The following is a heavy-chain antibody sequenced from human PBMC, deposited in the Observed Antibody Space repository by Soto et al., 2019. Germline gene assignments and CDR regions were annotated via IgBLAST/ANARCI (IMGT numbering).Heavy chain of an antibody. CDR2: IKSDGSGT. CDR1: GFTFSDYA. D-gene: IGHD3-22*01. V-gene: IGHV3-74*01. CDR3: ARGDGDYYDGNGYLGRH. J-gene: IGHJ4*02. Sequence: SGGSLRLSCAASGFTFSDYAMHWVRQAPGKGLVWVARIKSDGSGTIYADSVKGRLTISRDNARNTLYLQMNSLRAEDTAVYFCARGDGDYYDGNGYLGRHWGQGTLVTVSS.